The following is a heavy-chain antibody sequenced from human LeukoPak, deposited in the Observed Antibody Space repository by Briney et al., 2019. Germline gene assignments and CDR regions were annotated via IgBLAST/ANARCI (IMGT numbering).Heavy chain of an antibody. CDR2: INTNTGNP. D-gene: IGHD3-3*01. J-gene: IGHJ6*02. Sequence: ASVKVSCKASGYTFTSYAMNWVRQAPGQGLEWMGWINTNTGNPTYAQGFTGRFVFSLDTSVSTAYLQISSLKAEDTAVYYCARDQLYHDFWSGYYNPPMDVWAKGPRSPSP. V-gene: IGHV7-4-1*02. CDR1: GYTFTSYA. CDR3: ARDQLYHDFWSGYYNPPMDV.